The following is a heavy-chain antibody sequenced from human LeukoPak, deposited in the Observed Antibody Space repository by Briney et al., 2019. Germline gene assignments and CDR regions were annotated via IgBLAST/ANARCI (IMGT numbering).Heavy chain of an antibody. V-gene: IGHV3-74*01. J-gene: IGHJ4*02. CDR3: AKVRFGVTARYYFDY. CDR1: GFSFSSTW. Sequence: GGSLRLSCAASGFSFSSTWMHWVRQVPGKGLEWISRINSDGSSTIYADSVKGRFTISRDNTKNTLYLQMNSLRAEDTAVYYCAKVRFGVTARYYFDYWGQGTLVTVSS. D-gene: IGHD3-10*01. CDR2: INSDGSST.